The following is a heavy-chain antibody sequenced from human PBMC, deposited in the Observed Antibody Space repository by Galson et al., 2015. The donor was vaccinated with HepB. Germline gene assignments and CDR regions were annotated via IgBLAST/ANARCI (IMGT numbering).Heavy chain of an antibody. D-gene: IGHD3-10*01. CDR1: GFTFSSYN. J-gene: IGHJ6*02. CDR3: ARAQTAGGSGRVYYYGMDV. Sequence: SLRLSCAASGFTFSSYNMNWVRQAPGKGLEWVSYISSSSTIYYADSVKGRFTISRDNAKNSLYLQMNSLRAEDTAVYYCARAQTAGGSGRVYYYGMDVWGQGTTVTVSS. V-gene: IGHV3-48*04. CDR2: ISSSSTI.